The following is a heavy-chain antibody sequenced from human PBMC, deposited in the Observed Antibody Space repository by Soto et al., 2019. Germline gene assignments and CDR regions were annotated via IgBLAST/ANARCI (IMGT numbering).Heavy chain of an antibody. CDR1: GFTFSSYA. CDR3: ATAKARSGYSSGWYRIGFDY. CDR2: ISGSGGST. J-gene: IGHJ4*02. D-gene: IGHD6-19*01. Sequence: PGVSLRLSCAASGFTFSSYAMSWVRQAPGKGLEWVSAISGSGGSTYYADSVKGRFTISRDNSKNTLYLQMNSLRAEDTAVYYCATAKARSGYSSGWYRIGFDYWGQGTLVTVYS. V-gene: IGHV3-23*01.